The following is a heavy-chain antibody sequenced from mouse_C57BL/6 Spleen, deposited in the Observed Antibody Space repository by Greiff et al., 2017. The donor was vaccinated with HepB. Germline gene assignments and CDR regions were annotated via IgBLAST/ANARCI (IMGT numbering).Heavy chain of an antibody. CDR3: ARYYYGNYYWYFDV. CDR1: GYSFTGYY. D-gene: IGHD2-1*01. CDR2: INPSTGGT. J-gene: IGHJ1*03. Sequence: VQLKESGPELVKPGASVKISCKASGYSFTGYYMHWVKQSSEKSLEWIGEINPSTGGTSYNQKFKGKATLTVDKSSSTAYVQLKGLTSEDSAVYYCARYYYGNYYWYFDVWGTVTTVTVSS. V-gene: IGHV1-43*01.